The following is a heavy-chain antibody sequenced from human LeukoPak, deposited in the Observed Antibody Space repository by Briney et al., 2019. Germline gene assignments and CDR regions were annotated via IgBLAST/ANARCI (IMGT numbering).Heavy chain of an antibody. CDR3: AKDRARAAAGGPPPTFPYYMDV. V-gene: IGHV3-23*01. J-gene: IGHJ6*03. D-gene: IGHD6-13*01. Sequence: PGGSLRLSCAASGFTFSSYAMSWVRQAPGKGLEWVSAISGSGGSTYYADSVKGRFTISRDNSKNTLYLQMNSLRAEDTAVYYCAKDRARAAAGGPPPTFPYYMDVWGKGTTVTVSS. CDR2: ISGSGGST. CDR1: GFTFSSYA.